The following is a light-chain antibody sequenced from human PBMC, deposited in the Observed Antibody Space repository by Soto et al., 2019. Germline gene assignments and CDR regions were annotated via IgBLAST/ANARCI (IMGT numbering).Light chain of an antibody. CDR3: QQYNRWPT. CDR2: GAS. J-gene: IGKJ1*01. Sequence: IGVPKSSSPVPVSPGERATLSCRASQSVSSNLAWYQQKPGQAPRLLIYGASTRATGIPARFSGSGSGTEFTLTISILQSEDFAVYYGQQYNRWPTVGQGTKVDIK. CDR1: QSVSSN. V-gene: IGKV3D-15*01.